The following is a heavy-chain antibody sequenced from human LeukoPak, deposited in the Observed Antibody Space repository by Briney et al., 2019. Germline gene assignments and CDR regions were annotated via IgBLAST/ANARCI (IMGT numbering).Heavy chain of an antibody. Sequence: GGSLRLSCAASGFTFSSYGMHWVRQAPGKGLEWVAVISDDGSNKYYADSVKGRFTISRDNSKNTLYLQMNSLRAEDTAVYYCAKDRRYYYGSGFTGDYWGQGTLVTVSS. CDR3: AKDRRYYYGSGFTGDY. CDR2: ISDDGSNK. CDR1: GFTFSSYG. V-gene: IGHV3-30*18. D-gene: IGHD3-10*01. J-gene: IGHJ4*02.